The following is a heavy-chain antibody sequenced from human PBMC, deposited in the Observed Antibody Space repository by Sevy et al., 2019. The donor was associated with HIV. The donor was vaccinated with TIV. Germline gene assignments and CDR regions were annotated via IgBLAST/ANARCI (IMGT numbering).Heavy chain of an antibody. CDR1: GFTFSSYA. CDR3: AKRGAGWLNYPATTLGSFDP. D-gene: IGHD1-7*01. V-gene: IGHV3-23*01. CDR2: ISGSGGST. Sequence: GGSLRLSCAASGFTFSSYAMSWVRQAPGKGLEWVSAISGSGGSTYYADSVKGRFTISRDNSKNTLYLQMNSLRAEDTAVYYWAKRGAGWLNYPATTLGSFDPWGQGTLVTVSS. J-gene: IGHJ5*02.